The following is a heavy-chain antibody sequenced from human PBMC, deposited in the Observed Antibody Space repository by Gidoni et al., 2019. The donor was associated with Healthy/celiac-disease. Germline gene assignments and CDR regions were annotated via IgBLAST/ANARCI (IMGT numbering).Heavy chain of an antibody. CDR3: ARERGAFDI. V-gene: IGHV3-30-3*01. D-gene: IGHD1-26*01. Sequence: QVQLVESGGGVVEPGRSLRLSCAASGFTFISYAMHWVRQAPGKGLEWVAFISSDGSNKYYADSVKGRFTISRDNSKNTLYLQMNSLRAEDTAVYYCARERGAFDIWGQGTMVTVSS. CDR1: GFTFISYA. CDR2: ISSDGSNK. J-gene: IGHJ3*02.